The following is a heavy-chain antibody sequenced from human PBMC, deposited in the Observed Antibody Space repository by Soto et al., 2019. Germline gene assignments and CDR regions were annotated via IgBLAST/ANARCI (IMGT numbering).Heavy chain of an antibody. CDR3: AAGGGLRRYY. V-gene: IGHV4-30-2*01. CDR2: IYHSGST. J-gene: IGHJ4*02. Sequence: SETLSLTCAVSGGSIISCGYSWSWIRQPPGKGLEWIGYIYHSGSTYYNPSLKSRVTISVDRSKNQFSLKLSSVTAADTAVYYCAAGGGLRRYYWGQGTLVSVSS. CDR1: GGSIISCGYS. D-gene: IGHD5-12*01.